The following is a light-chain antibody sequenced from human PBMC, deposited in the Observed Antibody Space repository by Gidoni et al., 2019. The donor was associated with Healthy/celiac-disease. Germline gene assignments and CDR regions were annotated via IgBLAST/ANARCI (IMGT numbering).Light chain of an antibody. Sequence: EILMTRSPATLSVSPGDRATLSCRASQSVSSNLAWYQQKPGQAPRLLIYGSSTRDTGIPARFSGSGAGTDFTITISSLQSEDVAVYYCQQDNNWPPWTFGQGTKVESK. CDR3: QQDNNWPPWT. V-gene: IGKV3-15*01. J-gene: IGKJ1*01. CDR1: QSVSSN. CDR2: GSS.